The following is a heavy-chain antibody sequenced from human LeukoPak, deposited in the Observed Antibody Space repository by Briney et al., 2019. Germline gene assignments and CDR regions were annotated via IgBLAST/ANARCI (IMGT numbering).Heavy chain of an antibody. V-gene: IGHV4-34*01. Sequence: SETLSLTCAVYGGSFSGYYWSWIRQPPGKGLEWIGEINHSGSTNYNPSLKSRVTISVDTSKNQFSLKLSSVTAADTAVYYCAREGSSSWPFDYWGQGTLVTVSS. J-gene: IGHJ4*02. CDR2: INHSGST. D-gene: IGHD6-13*01. CDR3: AREGSSSWPFDY. CDR1: GGSFSGYY.